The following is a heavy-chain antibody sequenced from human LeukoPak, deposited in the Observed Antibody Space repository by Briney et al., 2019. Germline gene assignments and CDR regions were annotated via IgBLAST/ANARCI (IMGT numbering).Heavy chain of an antibody. V-gene: IGHV1-2*02. CDR2: INPNSGGT. CDR3: ATDGAVAGTAYPEY. CDR1: GYTFTGYY. J-gene: IGHJ4*02. D-gene: IGHD6-19*01. Sequence: ASVKVSCKASGYTFTGYYIHWVRQAPGQGVEWRGWINPNSGGTKYAQKFQGRVTMTRDTSISTAYMELSSLTSDDTALYYCATDGAVAGTAYPEYWGQGTLVTVSS.